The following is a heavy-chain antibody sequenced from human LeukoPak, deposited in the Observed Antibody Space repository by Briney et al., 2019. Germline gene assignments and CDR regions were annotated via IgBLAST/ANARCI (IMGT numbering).Heavy chain of an antibody. Sequence: GGSLRLSCAASGFTFSSYEMNWVRPAPGKGLEWVSYVRSSGSTIYYADSVKGRFTISRDNAKNSLYLQMNSPRAEDTAVYYCARDGDYGDYPDYWGQGTLVTVSS. J-gene: IGHJ4*02. CDR3: ARDGDYGDYPDY. CDR2: VRSSGSTI. D-gene: IGHD4-17*01. CDR1: GFTFSSYE. V-gene: IGHV3-48*03.